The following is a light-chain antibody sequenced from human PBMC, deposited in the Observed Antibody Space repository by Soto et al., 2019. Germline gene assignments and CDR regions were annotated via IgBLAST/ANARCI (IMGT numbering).Light chain of an antibody. CDR1: STNIGAGYD. Sequence: QSVLTQPPSVSGAPGQRVTISCTGSSTNIGAGYDVHWYRQLPGVAPKLLMSVNDERPSGVPDRFSGSKSGTSASLAITGLQAEDEADYYCQSYDPSLRVWVFGGGTKLTVL. J-gene: IGLJ3*02. CDR3: QSYDPSLRVWV. CDR2: VND. V-gene: IGLV1-40*01.